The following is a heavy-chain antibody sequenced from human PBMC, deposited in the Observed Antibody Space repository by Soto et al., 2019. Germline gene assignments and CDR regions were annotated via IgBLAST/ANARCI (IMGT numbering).Heavy chain of an antibody. CDR1: GYTFTSYA. D-gene: IGHD4-17*01. J-gene: IGHJ4*02. CDR2: INTDNGNT. CDR3: ARENGITVTPFDY. Sequence: QVHLVQSGAEVKKPGASVKVSCKASGYTFTSYAMHWVRQAPGQRLEWMGWINTDNGNTKYSQKFQGRVTITRDTTETTGYMELISLRSEDTALYYCARENGITVTPFDYWGQGTLVTVSS. V-gene: IGHV1-3*04.